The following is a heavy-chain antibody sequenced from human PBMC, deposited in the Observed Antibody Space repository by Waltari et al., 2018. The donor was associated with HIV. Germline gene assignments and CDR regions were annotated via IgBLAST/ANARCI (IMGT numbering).Heavy chain of an antibody. CDR1: CDAIKTDY. V-gene: IGHV4-59*01. CDR3: ARGRRWLQFHGHYYFDY. J-gene: IGHJ4*02. D-gene: IGHD3-10*01. CDR2: ISYSGST. Sequence: QVQLQESGPGLVKPSETLSLTCNVSCDAIKTDYWYWIRHPPGKELEWIGYISYSGSTKYGPSLKSRVTMSLVSSKNQFSLKLRSVTAADTAVYFCARGRRWLQFHGHYYFDYWGQGTLVTVSS.